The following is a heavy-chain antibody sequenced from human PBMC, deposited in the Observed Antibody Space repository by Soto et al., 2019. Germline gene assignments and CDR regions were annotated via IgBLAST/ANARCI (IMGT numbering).Heavy chain of an antibody. Sequence: GASVKVSCKAPGYTFTSYYMHWVRQAPGQGLEWMGIINPSGGSTSYAQKFQGRVTMTRDTSTSTVYMELSSLRSEDTAVYYCASTIFGVVIIEDYYYGMDVWGQGTTVTVSS. CDR2: INPSGGST. V-gene: IGHV1-46*01. CDR3: ASTIFGVVIIEDYYYGMDV. J-gene: IGHJ6*02. CDR1: GYTFTSYY. D-gene: IGHD3-3*01.